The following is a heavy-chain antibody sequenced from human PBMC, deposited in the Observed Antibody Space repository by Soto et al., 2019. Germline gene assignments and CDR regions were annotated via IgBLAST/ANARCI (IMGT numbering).Heavy chain of an antibody. CDR2: IYPGDSDT. V-gene: IGHV5-51*01. CDR3: ARDGPRTEAGSEQTRFGMDV. CDR1: GYSFTSYW. D-gene: IGHD3-10*01. J-gene: IGHJ6*02. Sequence: GESLNISCKGSGYSFTSYWIGWVRQMPGKGLEWMGIIYPGDSDTRYSPSFQGQVTISADKSISTAYLQWSSLKASDTAMYYCARDGPRTEAGSEQTRFGMDVWGQGTTVTVSS.